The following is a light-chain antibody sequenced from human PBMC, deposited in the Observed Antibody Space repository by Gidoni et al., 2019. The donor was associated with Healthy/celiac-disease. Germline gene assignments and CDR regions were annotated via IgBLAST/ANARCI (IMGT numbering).Light chain of an antibody. Sequence: EIVLKQSPATLSLSPGERATLSCRASQSVSSYLAWYQQKPGQAPRLLIYDASNRATGLPARFSGSGSGTDFTLTISSLEPEDFAVYYCQQRSNWPPGGTFGQGTKVEIK. V-gene: IGKV3-11*01. CDR3: QQRSNWPPGGT. CDR1: QSVSSY. J-gene: IGKJ1*01. CDR2: DAS.